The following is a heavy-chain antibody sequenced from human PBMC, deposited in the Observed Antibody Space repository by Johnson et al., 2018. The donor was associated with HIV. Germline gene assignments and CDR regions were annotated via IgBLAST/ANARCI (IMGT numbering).Heavy chain of an antibody. J-gene: IGHJ3*02. D-gene: IGHD3/OR15-3a*01. V-gene: IGHV3-72*01. CDR1: GFTFSNAW. Sequence: VQLVESGGGLVKPGGSLRLSCAASGFTFSNAWMSWVRQAPAKGLEWVGRIRNKASGYNTEYAASVKGRVTISRDDSKNSVYLQMNSLRAEETALYYCAKDIRADWTDAFDIWGQGTMVTVSS. CDR3: AKDIRADWTDAFDI. CDR2: IRNKASGYNT.